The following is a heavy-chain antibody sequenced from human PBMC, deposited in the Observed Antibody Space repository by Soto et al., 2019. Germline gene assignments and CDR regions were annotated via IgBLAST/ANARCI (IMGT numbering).Heavy chain of an antibody. Sequence: GASVKVSCKASGYTFTSYAMHWVRQAPGQRLEWMGWINAGNGNTKYSQKFQGRVTITRDTSASTAYMELSSLRSEDTAVYYCARGRELWFGENYYGMDVWGQGTTVTVSS. J-gene: IGHJ6*02. CDR1: GYTFTSYA. CDR3: ARGRELWFGENYYGMDV. V-gene: IGHV1-3*01. D-gene: IGHD3-10*01. CDR2: INAGNGNT.